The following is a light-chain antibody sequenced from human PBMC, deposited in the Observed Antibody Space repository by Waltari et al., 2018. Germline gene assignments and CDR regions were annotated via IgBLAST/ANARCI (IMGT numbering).Light chain of an antibody. CDR3: QQGYSTSPLT. Sequence: EIVLTQSPATLSLSPGERATLSCRASQSVGTYLAWYQPKPGQAPRLLIYDASNRATGIPARFSGSGSGTEFTLTISSLEPEDFATYYCQQGYSTSPLTFGGGTKVEIK. V-gene: IGKV3-11*01. CDR1: QSVGTY. CDR2: DAS. J-gene: IGKJ4*01.